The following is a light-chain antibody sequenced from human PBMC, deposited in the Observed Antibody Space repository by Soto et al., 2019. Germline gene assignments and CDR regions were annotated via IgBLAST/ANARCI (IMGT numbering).Light chain of an antibody. Sequence: QSVLTQPASVSGSPGQPITISCTGTSTDVGRYIYVSWYRQHPGKAPKLMIYDVANRPSGVSNRFSGSKSGITASLTISGLQAEDEADYYCSSYTTSSTYVFGTGTKVTVL. CDR3: SSYTTSSTYV. V-gene: IGLV2-14*01. J-gene: IGLJ1*01. CDR2: DVA. CDR1: STDVGRYIY.